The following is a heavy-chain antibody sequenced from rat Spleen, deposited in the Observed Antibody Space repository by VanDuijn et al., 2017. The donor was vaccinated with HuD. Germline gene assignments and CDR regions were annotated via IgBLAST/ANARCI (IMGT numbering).Heavy chain of an antibody. CDR3: ARPGNYGLLLDWYFDF. D-gene: IGHD1-6*01. CDR1: GFTFSDYG. Sequence: EVQLVESGGGLVQPGRSMQLSCAASGFTFSDYGMAWVRQAPTKGLEWVATISYGDSSGHSSTYYRDSVKGRFTISRDNAKSTLSLQMDSLRSEDTATYYCARPGNYGLLLDWYFDFWGPGTMVTVSS. CDR2: ISYGDSSGHSST. J-gene: IGHJ1*01. V-gene: IGHV5-29*01.